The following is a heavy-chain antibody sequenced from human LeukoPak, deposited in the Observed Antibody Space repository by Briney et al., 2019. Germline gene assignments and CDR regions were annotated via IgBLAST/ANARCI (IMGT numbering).Heavy chain of an antibody. CDR2: IWYDGSNK. CDR3: AKGDRAAAYYYGMDV. CDR1: GFTFSSYG. D-gene: IGHD6-13*01. V-gene: IGHV3-33*06. Sequence: PGRSLRLSCAASGFTFSSYGMHWVRQAPRKGLEWVAVIWYDGSNKYYADSVKGRFTISRDNSKNTLYLQMNSLRAEDTAVYYCAKGDRAAAYYYGMDVWGQGTTVTVSS. J-gene: IGHJ6*02.